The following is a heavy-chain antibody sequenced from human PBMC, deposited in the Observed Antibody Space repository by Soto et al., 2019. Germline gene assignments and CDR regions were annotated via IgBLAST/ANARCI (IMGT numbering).Heavy chain of an antibody. Sequence: PSETLSLTCTVSGGSISSGDYYWSWIRQPPGKGLEWIGYIYYSGSTYYNPSLKSRVTISVDTSKNQFSLKLSSVTAADTAVYYCAREPNTVTTVTRDYGMDVWGQGTTVTVSS. J-gene: IGHJ6*02. CDR3: AREPNTVTTVTRDYGMDV. CDR1: GGSISSGDYY. CDR2: IYYSGST. V-gene: IGHV4-30-4*01. D-gene: IGHD4-4*01.